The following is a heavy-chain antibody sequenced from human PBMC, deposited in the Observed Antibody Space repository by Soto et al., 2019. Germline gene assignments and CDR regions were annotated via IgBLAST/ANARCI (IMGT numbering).Heavy chain of an antibody. CDR2: ISGSGGST. CDR1: GFTFNIFA. J-gene: IGHJ4*02. D-gene: IGHD3-9*01. CDR3: AKDLVDYDILTGYMFDY. V-gene: IGHV3-23*01. Sequence: PGGSLRLSCAASGFTFNIFALTWVRQAPGKGLEWVSAISGSGGSTYYADSVKGRFTISRDNSKNTLYLQMNSLRAEDTAVYYCAKDLVDYDILTGYMFDYWGQGPLVTVSS.